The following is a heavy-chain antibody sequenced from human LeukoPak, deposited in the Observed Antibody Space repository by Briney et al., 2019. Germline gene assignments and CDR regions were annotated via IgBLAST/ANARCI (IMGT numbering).Heavy chain of an antibody. CDR1: GFTFSSYS. V-gene: IGHV3-7*01. Sequence: GGSLRLSCAASGFTFSSYSMNWVRQAPGKGLEWVANIKQDGSEKYYVDSVKGRFTISRDNAKNSLYLQMNSLRAEDTAVYYCAREHPYNYDNVWGSYRYYFDYWGQGTLVTVSS. D-gene: IGHD3-16*02. CDR2: IKQDGSEK. CDR3: AREHPYNYDNVWGSYRYYFDY. J-gene: IGHJ4*02.